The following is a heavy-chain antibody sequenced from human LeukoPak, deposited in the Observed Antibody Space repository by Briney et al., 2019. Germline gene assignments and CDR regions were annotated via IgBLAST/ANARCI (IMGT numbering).Heavy chain of an antibody. Sequence: SVKVSCKASGGTFSSYAISWVRQAPGQGLEWMGGIIPIFGTANYAQKFQGRVTITTDESTSTAYMELSSLRSEDTAMYYCARAYYYDSSGYYFDYWGQGTLVTVSS. V-gene: IGHV1-69*05. CDR3: ARAYYYDSSGYYFDY. CDR1: GGTFSSYA. CDR2: IIPIFGTA. D-gene: IGHD3-22*01. J-gene: IGHJ4*02.